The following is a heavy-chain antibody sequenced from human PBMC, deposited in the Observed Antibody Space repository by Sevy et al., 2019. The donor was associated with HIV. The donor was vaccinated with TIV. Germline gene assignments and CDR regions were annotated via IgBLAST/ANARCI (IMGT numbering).Heavy chain of an antibody. CDR2: ISSSSSYT. CDR3: ARDRAVAGNRYFDY. J-gene: IGHJ4*02. Sequence: GGSLRLSCAASGFTFSDYYMSWIRQAPGKGLEWVSYISSSSSYTNYADSVKGRFTISRDNAKNSLYLQMNSLRAEDTAVYYCARDRAVAGNRYFDYWDQGTLVTVSS. D-gene: IGHD6-19*01. CDR1: GFTFSDYY. V-gene: IGHV3-11*06.